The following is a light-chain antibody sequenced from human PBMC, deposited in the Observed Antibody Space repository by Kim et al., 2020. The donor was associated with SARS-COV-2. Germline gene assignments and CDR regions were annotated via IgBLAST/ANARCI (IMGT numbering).Light chain of an antibody. CDR3: QQRSRWT. CDR2: DAS. CDR1: QSVSSY. V-gene: IGKV3-11*01. Sequence: LSLSPGERATRSCRASQSVSSYLAWYQQKPGQAPRLLIYDASNRATGIPARFSGSGSGTDFTLTISSLEPEDFAVYYCQQRSRWTFGQGTKVDIK. J-gene: IGKJ1*01.